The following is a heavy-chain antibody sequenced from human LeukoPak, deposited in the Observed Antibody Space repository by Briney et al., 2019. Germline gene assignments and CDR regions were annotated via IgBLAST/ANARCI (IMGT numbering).Heavy chain of an antibody. J-gene: IGHJ4*02. CDR3: ARLFGYNYGNFDS. CDR1: GGSISSSVYY. CDR2: VYYSGST. Sequence: SETLSLTCNVSGGSISSSVYYWGWIRQPPGKGLGWIGSVYYSGSTDYSPSLKSRVTIFVDTSKNQFSLKLSSVTAADTAVYYCARLFGYNYGNFDSWGQGTLVTVSS. D-gene: IGHD5-18*01. V-gene: IGHV4-39*01.